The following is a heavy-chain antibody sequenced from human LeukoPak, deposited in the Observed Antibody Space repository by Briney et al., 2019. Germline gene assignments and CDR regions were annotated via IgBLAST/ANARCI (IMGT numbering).Heavy chain of an antibody. CDR2: IYTSGST. CDR3: ARVLGGGSVTTFDY. D-gene: IGHD3-10*01. J-gene: IGHJ4*02. CDR1: GGSISSGSYY. V-gene: IGHV4-61*02. Sequence: PSETLSLTCTVSGGSISSGSYYWNWIRQSAGKGLEWIGRIYTSGSTNYNPSLKSRVTMSVDTSKNQFSLKLSSVTAADTAVYYCARVLGGGSVTTFDYWGQGTLVTVSS.